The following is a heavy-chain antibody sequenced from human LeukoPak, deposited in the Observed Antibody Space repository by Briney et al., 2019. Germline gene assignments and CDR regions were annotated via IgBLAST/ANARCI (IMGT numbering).Heavy chain of an antibody. V-gene: IGHV3-23*01. CDR3: ARPVQGPYYGSGSYYYKHY. CDR2: ISGSGSST. D-gene: IGHD3-10*01. CDR1: GFTFSSYA. J-gene: IGHJ4*02. Sequence: GGSLRLSCAASGFTFSSYAMSWVRLAPGKGLECVSGISGSGSSTYYADSVKGRFTISRDNSKNTLYLQMSSLRSEDTAVYYCARPVQGPYYGSGSYYYKHYWGQGTLVTVSS.